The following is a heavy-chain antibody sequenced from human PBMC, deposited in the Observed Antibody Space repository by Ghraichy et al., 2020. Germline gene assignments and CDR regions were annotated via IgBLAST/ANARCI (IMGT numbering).Heavy chain of an antibody. V-gene: IGHV1-18*01. J-gene: IGHJ4*02. D-gene: IGHD3-9*01. Sequence: ASVKVSCKASGYTFTSYGISWVRQAPGQGLEWMGWISAYNGNTNYAQKLQGRVTMTTDTSTSTAYMELRSLRSDDTAVYYCARTPPTPSLRYFDWLPVDYWGREPWSPSPQ. CDR3: ARTPPTPSLRYFDWLPVDY. CDR2: ISAYNGNT. CDR1: GYTFTSYG.